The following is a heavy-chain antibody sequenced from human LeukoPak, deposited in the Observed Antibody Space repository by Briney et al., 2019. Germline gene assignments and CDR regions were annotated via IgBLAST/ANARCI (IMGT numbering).Heavy chain of an antibody. D-gene: IGHD5-18*01. CDR1: GFRFSDYY. J-gene: IGHJ4*02. CDR3: ARAGTAMDVDY. CDR2: ISSCSSYT. Sequence: GGSLRLPCAASGFRFSDYYMSWLRQAPGKGLEWVSYISSCSSYTNYADSVKVRFTISRDNAKNSLYLQMNSLRAEDTAVYYCARAGTAMDVDYWGQGTLVTVSS. V-gene: IGHV3-11*05.